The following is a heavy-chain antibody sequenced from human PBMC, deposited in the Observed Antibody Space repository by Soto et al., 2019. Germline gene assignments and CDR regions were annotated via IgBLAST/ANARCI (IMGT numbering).Heavy chain of an antibody. D-gene: IGHD3-9*01. CDR3: ARRATYYDILTGYTIRWFDP. CDR1: GGSISSYY. Sequence: SETLSLTCTVSGGSISSYYWSWIRQPPGKGLEWIGYIYYSGSTNYNPSLKSRVTISVDTSKNQFSLKLSSVTAADTAVYYCARRATYYDILTGYTIRWFDPWGQGTLVTVSS. J-gene: IGHJ5*02. V-gene: IGHV4-59*08. CDR2: IYYSGST.